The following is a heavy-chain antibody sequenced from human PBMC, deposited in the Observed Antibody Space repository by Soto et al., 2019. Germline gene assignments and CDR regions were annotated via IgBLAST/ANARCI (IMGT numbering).Heavy chain of an antibody. CDR3: ARVSCSSTSCYTVFDY. Sequence: SETPSLTCAVSGGSISSSNWWGWGRQPPGKGLEWIGEIYHSGSTNYNPSLKSRVTISVDKSKNQFSLKLSSVTAADTAVYYCARVSCSSTSCYTVFDYWGQGTLVTVSS. V-gene: IGHV4-4*02. J-gene: IGHJ4*02. CDR1: GGSISSSNW. CDR2: IYHSGST. D-gene: IGHD2-2*02.